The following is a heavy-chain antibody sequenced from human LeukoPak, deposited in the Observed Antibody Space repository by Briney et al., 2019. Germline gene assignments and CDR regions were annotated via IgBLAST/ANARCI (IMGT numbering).Heavy chain of an antibody. CDR3: AKGHGSGSYYFDY. Sequence: PGGSLRLSYAASGFTFSSYGMHWVRQAPGKGLEWVAFIRYDGSNKYYADSVKGRFTISRDNSKNTLYLQMNSLRAEDTAVYYCAKGHGSGSYYFDYWGQGTLVTVSS. CDR2: IRYDGSNK. D-gene: IGHD3-10*01. CDR1: GFTFSSYG. J-gene: IGHJ4*02. V-gene: IGHV3-30*02.